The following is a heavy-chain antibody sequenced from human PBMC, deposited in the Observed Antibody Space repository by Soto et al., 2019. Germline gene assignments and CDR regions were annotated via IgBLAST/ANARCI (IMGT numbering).Heavy chain of an antibody. J-gene: IGHJ5*01. CDR1: GDTISTGGYT. Sequence: SETLSLTCDVSGDTISTGGYTWAWIRQPPGKALEWIGHTYHSGNPYYNPSLKSRVTISVDRSKNQFSLRLSSVTAADTAVYYCARHLGYDSSGYYRNWFDSWGQGTLVTVS. V-gene: IGHV4-30-2*01. CDR2: TYHSGNP. CDR3: ARHLGYDSSGYYRNWFDS. D-gene: IGHD3-22*01.